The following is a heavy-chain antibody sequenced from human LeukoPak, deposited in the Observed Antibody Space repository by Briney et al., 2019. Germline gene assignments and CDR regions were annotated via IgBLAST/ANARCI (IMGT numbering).Heavy chain of an antibody. CDR3: ARGGSYYGSGSYFGY. D-gene: IGHD3-10*01. CDR1: GGSISSYY. V-gene: IGHV4-59*01. Sequence: SETLSLTCTVSGGSISSYYWSWIRQPPGKGLEWIGYIYYSGSTNYNPSLKSRVTISVDTSKNQLSLKLSSVAAADTAVYYCARGGSYYGSGSYFGYWGQGTLVTVSS. J-gene: IGHJ4*02. CDR2: IYYSGST.